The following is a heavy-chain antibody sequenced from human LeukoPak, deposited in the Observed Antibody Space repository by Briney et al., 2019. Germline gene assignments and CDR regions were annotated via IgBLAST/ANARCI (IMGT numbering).Heavy chain of an antibody. V-gene: IGHV1-8*02. CDR2: MNPNSGNT. Sequence: ASVKVSCKASGYTFTSYDINWVRQATGQGLEWMGWMNPNSGNTGYAQRFQGRVTMTRDTSIITAYMELSSLTSDDTGMYYCARGPTLGLDIWGQGTMVTVSS. CDR1: GYTFTSYD. J-gene: IGHJ3*02. CDR3: ARGPTLGLDI.